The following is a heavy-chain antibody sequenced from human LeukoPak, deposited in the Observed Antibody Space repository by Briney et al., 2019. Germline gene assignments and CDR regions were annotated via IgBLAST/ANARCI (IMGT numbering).Heavy chain of an antibody. V-gene: IGHV3-23*01. D-gene: IGHD2-2*01. CDR2: ISGSGGST. J-gene: IGHJ5*02. CDR3: ARLRYCSSTSCGYNWFDP. CDR1: GFTFSSYS. Sequence: GGSLRLSCAASGFTFSSYSMNWVRQAPGKGLEWVSAISGSGGSTYYADSVKGRFTISRDNSKNTLYLQMNSLRAEDTAVYYCARLRYCSSTSCGYNWFDPWGQGTLVTVSS.